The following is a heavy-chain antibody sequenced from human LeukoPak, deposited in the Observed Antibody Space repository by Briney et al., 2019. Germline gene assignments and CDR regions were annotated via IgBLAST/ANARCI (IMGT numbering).Heavy chain of an antibody. Sequence: SETLSLTCTVSGGSISSYYWSWIRQPPGKGLEWIGEINHSGSTNYNPSLKSRVTISVDTSKNQFSLKLSSVTAADTAVYYCARGPSAMKSGVDYFDYWGQGTLVTVSS. V-gene: IGHV4-34*01. CDR2: INHSGST. J-gene: IGHJ4*02. CDR3: ARGPSAMKSGVDYFDY. D-gene: IGHD5-18*01. CDR1: GGSISSYY.